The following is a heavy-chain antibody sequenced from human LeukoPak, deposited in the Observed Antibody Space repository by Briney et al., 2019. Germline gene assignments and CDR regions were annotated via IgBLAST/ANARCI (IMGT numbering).Heavy chain of an antibody. D-gene: IGHD5-18*01. Sequence: PSETLSLTCTVSGGSISSYYWSWIRQPPGKGLEWIGQIYTSGTTNYNPSLKSRVTISLDTSKNQFSLKLSSVTAADTAVYYCARSTQLWYRFDYWGQGTLVTVSS. CDR2: IYTSGTT. V-gene: IGHV4-4*08. CDR1: GGSISSYY. J-gene: IGHJ4*02. CDR3: ARSTQLWYRFDY.